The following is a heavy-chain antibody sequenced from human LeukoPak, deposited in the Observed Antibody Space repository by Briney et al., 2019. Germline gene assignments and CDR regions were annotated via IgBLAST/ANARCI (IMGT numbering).Heavy chain of an antibody. CDR3: ARTTMGRGGYNPREDLDF. J-gene: IGHJ4*02. CDR1: GGTFSSYA. D-gene: IGHD5-24*01. V-gene: IGHV1-69*05. CDR2: IIPIFGTA. Sequence: ASVKVSCKASGGTFSSYAISWVRQAPGQGLEWMGRIIPIFGTANYAQKFQGRVTITTDESTSTAYMELSSLRSEDTAVYYCARTTMGRGGYNPREDLDFWGQGTLVTVSS.